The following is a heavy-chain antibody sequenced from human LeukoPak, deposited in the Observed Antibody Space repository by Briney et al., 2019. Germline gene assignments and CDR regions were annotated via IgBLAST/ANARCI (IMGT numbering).Heavy chain of an antibody. V-gene: IGHV3-9*01. CDR2: ISWNSGSI. J-gene: IGHJ4*02. CDR1: GFTFDDYA. CDR3: AKDGRRGSSWYGYFDY. Sequence: GGSLRLSCAASGFTFDDYAMHWVRQAPGKGLEWVSGISWNSGSIGYADSVKGRFTISRDNAKNSLYLQMNSLRAEDTALYYCAKDGRRGSSWYGYFDYWGQGTLVTVSS. D-gene: IGHD6-13*01.